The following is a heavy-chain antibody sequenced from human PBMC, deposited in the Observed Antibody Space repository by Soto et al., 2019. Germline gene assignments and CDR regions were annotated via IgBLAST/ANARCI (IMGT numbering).Heavy chain of an antibody. D-gene: IGHD5-12*01. V-gene: IGHV4-30-4*02. CDR1: GGSISSGGYY. CDR3: ARGRYSGYDETFRGELSPHYFFDY. Sequence: PSETLSLTCSVSGGSISSGGYYWSWIRQHPRKGLEWIGYIYHSGSTYYNPSLKSRVTISVDRSKNQFSLKLSSVTAADTAVYYCARGRYSGYDETFRGELSPHYFFDYWGQGTLVTVSS. CDR2: IYHSGST. J-gene: IGHJ4*02.